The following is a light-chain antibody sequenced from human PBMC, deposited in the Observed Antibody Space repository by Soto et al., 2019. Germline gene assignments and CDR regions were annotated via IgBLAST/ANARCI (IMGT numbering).Light chain of an antibody. Sequence: QSALTQPRSVSGSRGQSVTISCTGTSSDVGGYNYVSWYQQHPGTAPKLMIYDVSMRPSGVPDRFSGSKSSNTASLTISGLQAEDEADYYCCSYAGSYTFYVFGTGTKVTVL. CDR3: CSYAGSYTFYV. J-gene: IGLJ1*01. CDR1: SSDVGGYNY. V-gene: IGLV2-11*01. CDR2: DVS.